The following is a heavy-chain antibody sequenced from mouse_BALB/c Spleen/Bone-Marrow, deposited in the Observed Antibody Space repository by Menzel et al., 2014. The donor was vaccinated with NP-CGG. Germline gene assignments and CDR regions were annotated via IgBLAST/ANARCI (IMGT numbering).Heavy chain of an antibody. V-gene: IGHV5-9-1*01. CDR2: ISSGGSYT. D-gene: IGHD1-2*01. Sequence: EVMLVESGGGLVKPGGSLKISCAASGFTFSSYVMSWVRQTPEKRLEWVATISSGGSYTYYPESVKGRFTISRDNAKNTLNLQMSRLVSEETAMYYCARRGENSFTRPRPFECWGPGTPVTVS. CDR1: GFTFSSYV. J-gene: IGHJ1*01. CDR3: ARRGENSFTRPRPFEC.